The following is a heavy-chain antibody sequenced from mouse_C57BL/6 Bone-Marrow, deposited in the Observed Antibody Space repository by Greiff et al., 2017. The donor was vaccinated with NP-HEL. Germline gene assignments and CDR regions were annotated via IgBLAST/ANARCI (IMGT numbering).Heavy chain of an antibody. CDR2: IWSDGST. V-gene: IGHV2-6-1*01. CDR1: GFSLTSYG. Sequence: VKLKESGPGLVAPSQSLSITCTVSGFSLTSYGVHWVRQPPGKGLEWLVVIWSDGSTTYNSALKSRLSISKDNSKSQVFLKMNSLQTDDTAMYYCARQGITTVVASYYYAMDYWGQGTSVTVSS. J-gene: IGHJ4*01. CDR3: ARQGITTVVASYYYAMDY. D-gene: IGHD1-1*01.